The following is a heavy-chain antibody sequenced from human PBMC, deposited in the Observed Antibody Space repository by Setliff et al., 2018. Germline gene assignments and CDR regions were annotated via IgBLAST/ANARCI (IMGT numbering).Heavy chain of an antibody. CDR3: ASRLSTSGWFDD. Sequence: PSETLSLTCTVSGGSISSSSYYWGWVRQPPGKGLEWIGSFHSSGRTYYRPSLKSRVTISVDTSKNHVSLKLSSVTAADTAMYYCASRLSTSGWFDDWGQGTQVTVSS. CDR1: GGSISSSSYY. J-gene: IGHJ5*02. V-gene: IGHV4-39*02. CDR2: FHSSGRT. D-gene: IGHD1-26*01.